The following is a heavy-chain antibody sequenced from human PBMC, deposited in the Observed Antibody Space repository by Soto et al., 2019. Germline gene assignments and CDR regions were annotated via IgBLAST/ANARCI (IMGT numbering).Heavy chain of an antibody. CDR3: ARRTGVVAAAGTNCFDP. J-gene: IGHJ5*02. V-gene: IGHV1-69*13. Sequence: GASVKVSCKASGGTFSSYAISWVRQAPGQGLEWMGGIIPIFGTANYAQKFQGRVTITADESTSTAYMELSSLRSEDTAVYYCARRTGVVAAAGTNCFDPWGQGTLVTVPS. CDR2: IIPIFGTA. D-gene: IGHD6-13*01. CDR1: GGTFSSYA.